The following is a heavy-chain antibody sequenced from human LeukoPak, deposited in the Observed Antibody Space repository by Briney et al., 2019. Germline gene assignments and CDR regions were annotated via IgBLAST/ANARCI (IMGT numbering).Heavy chain of an antibody. D-gene: IGHD3-10*01. V-gene: IGHV3-43*02. CDR2: ISGDGGST. J-gene: IGHJ6*03. CDR3: AKDRVLWFGVGYYYYMDV. Sequence: GGSLRLPCAASGFTFDDYAMHWVRQAPGKGLEWVSLISGDGGSTYNADSAKGRSTISRDNSKNSLYLQMNSLRTEDTALYYCAKDRVLWFGVGYYYYMDVWGKGTTVTVSS. CDR1: GFTFDDYA.